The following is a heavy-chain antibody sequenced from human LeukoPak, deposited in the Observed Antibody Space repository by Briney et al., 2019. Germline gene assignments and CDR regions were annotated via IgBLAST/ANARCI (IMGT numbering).Heavy chain of an antibody. D-gene: IGHD1-26*01. CDR3: AKRPLGSSYYFDY. CDR2: IPSDESNK. CDR1: GFTFTTYA. Sequence: GGSLRLSCAASGFTFTTYAMHWVRQAPGKGLEWVAIIPSDESNKYYAASVKGRFTISRDSSKNTLYLQMNSLRAEDTAVYYCAKRPLGSSYYFDYWGQGTLVTVSS. J-gene: IGHJ4*02. V-gene: IGHV3-30-3*02.